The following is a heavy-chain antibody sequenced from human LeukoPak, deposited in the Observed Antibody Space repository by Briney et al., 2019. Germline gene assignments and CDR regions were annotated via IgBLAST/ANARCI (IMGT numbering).Heavy chain of an antibody. D-gene: IGHD6-13*01. CDR3: ASSWYRNYFVY. Sequence: GGSLGLSCAASGFTFNRCPMHWVRQAPGKGLEWVAVISYDGNNKYYADFVKGRFTISRDNSKNTLYLQMNSLRAEDTAVYYCASSWYRNYFVYWGQGTLVTVSS. CDR2: ISYDGNNK. V-gene: IGHV3-30-3*01. J-gene: IGHJ4*02. CDR1: GFTFNRCP.